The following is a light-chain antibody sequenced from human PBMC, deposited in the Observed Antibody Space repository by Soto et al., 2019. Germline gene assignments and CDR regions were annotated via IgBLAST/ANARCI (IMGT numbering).Light chain of an antibody. CDR3: QQYGSSRT. CDR2: GTS. V-gene: IGKV3-20*01. J-gene: IGKJ1*01. CDR1: QRINTSY. Sequence: EIVLTQSPGTVSLSPVERATLSFRASQRINTSYLAWYQQKPGQAPRLLISGTSIRATGIPDRSSGSGSGTDFTLTISRLESEDFAVYYCQQYGSSRTFGQGTKVDIK.